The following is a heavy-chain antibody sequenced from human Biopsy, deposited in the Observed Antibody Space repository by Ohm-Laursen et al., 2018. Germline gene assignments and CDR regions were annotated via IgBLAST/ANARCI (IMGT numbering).Heavy chain of an antibody. V-gene: IGHV1-69*10. CDR1: GGTFTNYA. CDR3: ATPFQYYDSWGGYPPFDH. CDR2: IIAVSGLV. J-gene: IGHJ4*02. D-gene: IGHD3-3*01. Sequence: SVKVSCKASGGTFTNYAISWVRRAPGEGLEWMGGIIAVSGLVNYAPKFQGRVSITADKSTTTAYMELSNLKSEDTAVYYCATPFQYYDSWGGYPPFDHWGQGTLVTVSS.